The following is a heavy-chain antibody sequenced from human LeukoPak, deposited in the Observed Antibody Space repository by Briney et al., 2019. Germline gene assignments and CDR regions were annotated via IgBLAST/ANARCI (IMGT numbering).Heavy chain of an antibody. V-gene: IGHV1-46*01. J-gene: IGHJ4*02. CDR1: GYTFTSYY. D-gene: IGHD3-3*01. CDR2: ISPSGGST. CDR3: ASGPPGYDFEVGFDY. Sequence: ASVKVSCKASGYTFTSYYMHWVRQAPGQGLEWMGIISPSGGSTSYAQKFQGRVTMTRDTSTSTVYMELSSLRSEDTAVYYCASGPPGYDFEVGFDYWGQGTLVTVSS.